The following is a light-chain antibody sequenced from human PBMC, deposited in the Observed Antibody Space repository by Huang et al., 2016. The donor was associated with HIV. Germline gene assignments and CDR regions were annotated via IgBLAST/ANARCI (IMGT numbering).Light chain of an antibody. CDR1: QSVSSSY. CDR2: GAA. V-gene: IGKV3-20*01. CDR3: QQYGSSP. J-gene: IGKJ4*01. Sequence: EIVLTQSPGTMSLSPGERATLFCRASQSVSSSYLAGYQQRPGQAPRLLIYGAASRATGIPDRFSGSGSGTDFTLTISRLEPEDFAVYYCQQYGSSPFGGGTKVEIK.